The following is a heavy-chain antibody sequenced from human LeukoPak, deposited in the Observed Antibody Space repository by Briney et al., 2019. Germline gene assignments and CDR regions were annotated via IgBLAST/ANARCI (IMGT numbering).Heavy chain of an antibody. CDR2: IYYSGST. D-gene: IGHD6-19*01. CDR3: ARQAIAVVDAFDI. V-gene: IGHV4-39*01. Sequence: PSETLSLTCTVSGGSISSSSYYWGWIRQPPGKGLEWIGSIYYSGSTYYNPSHKSRVTISVDTSKNQFSLKLSSVTAADTAVYYCARQAIAVVDAFDIWGQGTMVTVSS. CDR1: GGSISSSSYY. J-gene: IGHJ3*02.